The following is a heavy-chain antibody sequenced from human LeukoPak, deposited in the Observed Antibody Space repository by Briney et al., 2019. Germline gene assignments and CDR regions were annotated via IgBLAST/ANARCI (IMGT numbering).Heavy chain of an antibody. CDR3: ARDMITFGGVIVIPWGAFDI. CDR2: ISGSGGST. Sequence: GGSLRLSCAASGFTFSSYAMSWVRQAPGKGLEWVSAISGSGGSTYYADSVKGRFTISRDNSKNTLYLQMNSLRAEDTAVYYCARDMITFGGVIVIPWGAFDIWGQGTMVTVSS. CDR1: GFTFSSYA. V-gene: IGHV3-23*01. D-gene: IGHD3-16*02. J-gene: IGHJ3*02.